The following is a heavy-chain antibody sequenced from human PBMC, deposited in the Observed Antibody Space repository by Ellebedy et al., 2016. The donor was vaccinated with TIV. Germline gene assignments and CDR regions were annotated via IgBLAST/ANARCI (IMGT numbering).Heavy chain of an antibody. J-gene: IGHJ4*02. D-gene: IGHD3-10*01. V-gene: IGHV4-59*01. CDR3: ARDRRGSYDF. CDR2: ISNTGRT. CDR1: GASISSSY. Sequence: MPSETLSLTCTVSGASISSSYWSWIRQTPGKDLEWIGYISNTGRTNYNPSLQSRVTISVDTSRNHFSLTLSSLTAADTAVYYCARDRRGSYDFWGQGTLLAVSS.